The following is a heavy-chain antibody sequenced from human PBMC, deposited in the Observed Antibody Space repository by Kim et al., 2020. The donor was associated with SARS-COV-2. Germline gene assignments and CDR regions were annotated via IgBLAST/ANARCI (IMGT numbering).Heavy chain of an antibody. J-gene: IGHJ4*02. D-gene: IGHD5-18*01. V-gene: IGHV3-21*01. CDR3: ARSAKRGYSYVLGY. Sequence: GGSLRLSCAASGFTFSSYSMNWVRQAPGKGLEWVSSISSSSSYIYYADSVKGRFTISRDNAKNSLYLQMNSLRAEDTAVYYCARSAKRGYSYVLGYWGQGTLVTVSS. CDR1: GFTFSSYS. CDR2: ISSSSSYI.